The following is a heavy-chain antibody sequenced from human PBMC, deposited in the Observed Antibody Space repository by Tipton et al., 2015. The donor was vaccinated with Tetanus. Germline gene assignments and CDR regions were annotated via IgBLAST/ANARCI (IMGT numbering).Heavy chain of an antibody. CDR2: TYYSGST. CDR3: ARLAVAGWFDP. Sequence: TLSLTCTVSGGSISSGGYYWSWIRQHPGKGLEWIGYTYYSGSTYYNPSLKSRVTISVDTSKNQFSLKLSSVTAADTAVYYCARLAVAGWFDPWGQGTLATVSS. V-gene: IGHV4-31*03. D-gene: IGHD6-19*01. J-gene: IGHJ5*02. CDR1: GGSISSGGYY.